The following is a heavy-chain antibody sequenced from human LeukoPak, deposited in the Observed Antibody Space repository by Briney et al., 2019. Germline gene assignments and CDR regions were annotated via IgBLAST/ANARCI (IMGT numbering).Heavy chain of an antibody. CDR2: ISSSGSAI. CDR3: ANTIDAPLYYFDY. D-gene: IGHD3-3*01. Sequence: GGSLRLSCAASGFIFTTFSMNWVRQTPGKGLEWLSYISSSGSAIYYADSVKGRFAISRDNAKNSLYLQMNSLRAEDTAVYYCANTIDAPLYYFDYWGQGTLVTVSS. J-gene: IGHJ4*02. CDR1: GFIFTTFS. V-gene: IGHV3-48*01.